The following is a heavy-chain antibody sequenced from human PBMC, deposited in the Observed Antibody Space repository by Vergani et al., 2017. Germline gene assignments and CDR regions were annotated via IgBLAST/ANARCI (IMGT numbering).Heavy chain of an antibody. CDR3: ARVNTETNGHLYYYYYMDV. CDR1: GGSFTSYH. V-gene: IGHV4-34*01. J-gene: IGHJ6*03. D-gene: IGHD4-11*01. CDR2: IDHTGRP. Sequence: QVQLQQWGGGLLKPSETLSLTCVVNGGSFTSYHWTWIRQSPGEGLEWVGDIDHTGRPDYNPSRKSRLTMSVDKSRNQFSLTPNSVTATDTAIYFCARVNTETNGHLYYYYYMDVWGQGTAVTVS.